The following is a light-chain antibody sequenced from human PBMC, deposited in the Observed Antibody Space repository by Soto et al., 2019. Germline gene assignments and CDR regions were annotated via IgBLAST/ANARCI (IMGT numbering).Light chain of an antibody. CDR1: QNINSN. Sequence: EIEMTQSPSALSASVGHRDNITCRASQNINSNLNWYQQKPGKAPMLLIYGASILQSGVPSRFGGSGSGTDFTLTISSLQPEDFATYYCQQSYSKPPVTFGQWTRLEIK. V-gene: IGKV1-39*01. CDR3: QQSYSKPPVT. CDR2: GAS. J-gene: IGKJ5*01.